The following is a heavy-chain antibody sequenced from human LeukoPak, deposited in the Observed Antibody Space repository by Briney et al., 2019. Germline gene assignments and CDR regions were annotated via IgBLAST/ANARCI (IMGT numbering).Heavy chain of an antibody. J-gene: IGHJ4*02. Sequence: GGSLRLACAASGFTFSSYGMHWVRQAPGKGLEWVAFIRYDGSNKYYADSVKGRFTISRDNSKNTLTLQMNSLRAEDTAVYYCAKDRGYNILTGYSKGHYFDYWGQGTLVTVSS. V-gene: IGHV3-30*02. CDR1: GFTFSSYG. CDR2: IRYDGSNK. D-gene: IGHD3-9*01. CDR3: AKDRGYNILTGYSKGHYFDY.